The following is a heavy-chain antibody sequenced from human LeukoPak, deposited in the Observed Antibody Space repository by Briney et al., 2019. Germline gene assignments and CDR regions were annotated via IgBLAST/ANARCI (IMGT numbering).Heavy chain of an antibody. D-gene: IGHD2-2*01. CDR1: GFSFRSYS. CDR3: ARLNAGAGRYDFDY. CDR2: ITSAGTTV. J-gene: IGHJ4*02. Sequence: GGSLRLSCAGSGFSFRSYSMNWVRQAPGKGLEWLAYITSAGTTVYYADSVEGRFTVSRDNAENSLYLQMNSLRAEDTAVYYCARLNAGAGRYDFDYWGQGTLVTVSS. V-gene: IGHV3-48*04.